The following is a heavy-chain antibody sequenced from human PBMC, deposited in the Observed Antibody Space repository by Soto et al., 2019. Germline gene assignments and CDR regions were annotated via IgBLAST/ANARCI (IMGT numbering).Heavy chain of an antibody. CDR3: AKVGGGGGVRYYFDY. J-gene: IGHJ4*02. D-gene: IGHD3-16*01. CDR1: GFTFSSYA. Sequence: EVQLLESGGGLVQPGGSLRLSCAASGFTFSSYAMSWVRQAPGKGLEWVSAISGSGGSTYYADSVKGRFTISRDNSKNTLYRQMNSQRAEDTAVYYCAKVGGGGGVRYYFDYWGQGTLVTVSS. V-gene: IGHV3-23*01. CDR2: ISGSGGST.